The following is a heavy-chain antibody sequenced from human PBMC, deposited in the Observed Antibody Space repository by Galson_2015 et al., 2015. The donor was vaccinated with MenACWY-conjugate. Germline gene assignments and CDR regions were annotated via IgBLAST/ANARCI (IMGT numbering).Heavy chain of an antibody. CDR1: GGSISHYY. CDR2: IYYSGST. Sequence: SETLSLTCTVSGGSISHYYWSWIRQPPGKGLEWIGYIYYSGSTNYNPSLKSRVTISVDTSKNQFSLRLSSVTAADTAVYYCARGRSPCSSTSCYTSSEYFQHWGQGTLVTVSS. CDR3: ARGRSPCSSTSCYTSSEYFQH. D-gene: IGHD2-2*02. V-gene: IGHV4-59*01. J-gene: IGHJ1*01.